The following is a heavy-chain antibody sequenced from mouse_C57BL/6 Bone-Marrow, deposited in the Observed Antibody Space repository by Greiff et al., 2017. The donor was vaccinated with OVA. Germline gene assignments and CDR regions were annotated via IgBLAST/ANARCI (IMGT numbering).Heavy chain of an antibody. CDR1: GYTFTSYW. CDR3: APYYYGSSYDY. Sequence: QVQLQQPGAELVKPGASVKVSCKASGYTFTSYWMHWVKQRPGQGLEWIGMIHPNSGSTNYNEKFKSKATLTVDKSSSTAYMQLSSLTSEEAAVYYCAPYYYGSSYDYWGQGTTLTVSS. D-gene: IGHD1-1*01. V-gene: IGHV1-64*01. J-gene: IGHJ2*01. CDR2: IHPNSGST.